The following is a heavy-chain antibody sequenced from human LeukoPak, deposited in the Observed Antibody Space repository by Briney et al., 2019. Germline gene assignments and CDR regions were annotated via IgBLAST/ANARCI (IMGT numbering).Heavy chain of an antibody. V-gene: IGHV1-69*02. CDR3: ARGEVATRSGWDDAK. J-gene: IGHJ4*02. Sequence: ASVKAFCKASGGSLSSHSINWVRQAPGQGLEWMGRILPMLGIANAAQKFQGRVTITADKSTSTAYMELTSLRSEDTAVYYCARGEVATRSGWDDAKWGQGTLVIVSS. D-gene: IGHD5-12*01. CDR2: ILPMLGIA. CDR1: GGSLSSHS.